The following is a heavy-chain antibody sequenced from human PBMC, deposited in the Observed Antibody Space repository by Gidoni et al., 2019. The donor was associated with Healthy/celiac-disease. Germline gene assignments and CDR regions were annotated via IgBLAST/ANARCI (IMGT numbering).Heavy chain of an antibody. CDR3: TTRLRQKEFSDY. J-gene: IGHJ4*02. CDR2: IKSKTDGGTT. D-gene: IGHD5-12*01. V-gene: IGHV3-15*07. Sequence: EVQLVESGGGLVKPGGSLRLSWVASGFPFSNAWMNWVRQAPGKGLEWVGRIKSKTDGGTTDYAAPVKGRFTISRDDSKNTLYLQMNSLKTEDTAVYYCTTRLRQKEFSDYWGQGTLVTVSS. CDR1: GFPFSNAW.